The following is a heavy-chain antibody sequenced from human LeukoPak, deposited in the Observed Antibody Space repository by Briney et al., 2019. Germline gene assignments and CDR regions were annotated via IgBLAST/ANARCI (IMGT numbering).Heavy chain of an antibody. CDR3: TRRSKSYSSGWYDAFDM. V-gene: IGHV5-51*01. J-gene: IGHJ3*02. D-gene: IGHD6-19*01. CDR2: IYPDDSDP. CDR1: GYSFTTYW. Sequence: GESLKISCKGSGYSFTTYWIGWVRQMPGKGLEWMGIIYPDDSDPRNSPSFQGQVTFSADKSISTAYLQWSSLKASDTAMYYCTRRSKSYSSGWYDAFDMWGQGTMVTVSS.